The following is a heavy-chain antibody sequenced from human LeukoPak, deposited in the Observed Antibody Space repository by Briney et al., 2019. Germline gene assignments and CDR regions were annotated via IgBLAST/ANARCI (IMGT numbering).Heavy chain of an antibody. V-gene: IGHV4-59*01. D-gene: IGHD3-22*01. Sequence: SETLSLTCTVSGGSISSYYWSWIRQPPGKGLEWIGYIYYSGSTNYNPSLKSRVTISLDTSKNQFSLKLSSVTAADAAVYYCARDDYYDSSAIFDYWGRGTLVTVSS. J-gene: IGHJ4*02. CDR2: IYYSGST. CDR1: GGSISSYY. CDR3: ARDDYYDSSAIFDY.